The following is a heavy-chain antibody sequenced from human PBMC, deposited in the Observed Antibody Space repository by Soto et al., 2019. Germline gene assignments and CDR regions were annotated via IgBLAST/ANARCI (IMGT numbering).Heavy chain of an antibody. V-gene: IGHV4-34*01. CDR2: INHSGST. D-gene: IGHD3-9*01. CDR3: ARGSGDILTGYSPFDY. CDR1: GGSFSGYY. J-gene: IGHJ4*02. Sequence: QVQLQQWGAGLLKPSETLSLTCAVYGGSFSGYYWSWIRQPPGKGLEWIGEINHSGSTNYNPSLKSRVTISVDTSKNQFSRKLSSVTAADTAVYYCARGSGDILTGYSPFDYWGQGTLVTVSS.